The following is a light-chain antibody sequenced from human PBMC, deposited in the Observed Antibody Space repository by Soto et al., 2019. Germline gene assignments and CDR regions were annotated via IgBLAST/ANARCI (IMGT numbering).Light chain of an antibody. CDR3: EQYSSSRT. J-gene: IGKJ1*01. CDR1: QSVSSSY. V-gene: IGKV3-20*01. Sequence: ELVLTQSTGTLSLSPGERATVSCRASQSVSSSYLAWYQQKPGQAPRLLIYGASSRATGIPDRFSVSGSGTDCTLTISRLEPEDFAMYYCEQYSSSRTFGQGTKVDI. CDR2: GAS.